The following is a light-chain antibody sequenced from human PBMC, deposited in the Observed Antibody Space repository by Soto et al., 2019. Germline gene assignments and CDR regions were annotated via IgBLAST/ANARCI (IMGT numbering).Light chain of an antibody. J-gene: IGLJ1*01. V-gene: IGLV2-14*01. CDR1: SSDVGAYNY. CDR2: DVS. CDR3: SSFTSSSTRV. Sequence: QSALTQSASVSGSPGQSITISCTGTSSDVGAYNYVSWYQQHPGKAPKLIIYDVSNRPSGVSNRFSGSKSGNTASLTISALQAEDEAAYYCSSFTSSSTRVFGTGTKVTVL.